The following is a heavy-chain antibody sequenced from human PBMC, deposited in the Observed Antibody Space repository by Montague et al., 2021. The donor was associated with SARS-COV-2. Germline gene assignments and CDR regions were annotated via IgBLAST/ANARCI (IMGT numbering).Heavy chain of an antibody. V-gene: IGHV4-59*08. CDR3: ARTYYDILTGYYNRGAFDI. CDR1: GGSISSYY. J-gene: IGHJ3*02. CDR2: IYYSGST. Sequence: SETLSLTCTVSGGSISSYYWSWIRQPPGKGLEWIGYIYYSGSTNXNPSLKSRVTISVDTSKNQFSLKLSSVTAADTAVYYCARTYYDILTGYYNRGAFDIWGQGTMVTVSP. D-gene: IGHD3-9*01.